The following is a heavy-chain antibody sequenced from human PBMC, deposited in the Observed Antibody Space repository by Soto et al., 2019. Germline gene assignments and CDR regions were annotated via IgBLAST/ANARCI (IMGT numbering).Heavy chain of an antibody. CDR2: INHSGST. V-gene: IGHV4-34*01. CDR3: ARGDHDSSGYWEFYWYFDL. J-gene: IGHJ2*01. CDR1: GGSFSGYY. D-gene: IGHD3-22*01. Sequence: QVQLQQWGAGLLKPSETLSLTCAVYGGSFSGYYWSWIRQPPGKGLEWIGEINHSGSTNYNPSLMGRVTISVDTSKNQCSLKLSSVTAADTAVYYCARGDHDSSGYWEFYWYFDLWGRGTLVTVSS.